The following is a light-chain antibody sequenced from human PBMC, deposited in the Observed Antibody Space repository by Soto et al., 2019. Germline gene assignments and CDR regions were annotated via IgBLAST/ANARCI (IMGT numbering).Light chain of an antibody. J-gene: IGLJ3*02. CDR1: SSNIGNNY. Sequence: QSVLTQSPSVSAAPGQTVTISCSGTSSNIGNNYVSWYQLLPETAPKLLIYDNIERPSGIPDRFSGSKSGTSATLVITGLQTGDEADYYCGTWESSRNGAFGGGTKLTVL. V-gene: IGLV1-51*01. CDR2: DNI. CDR3: GTWESSRNGA.